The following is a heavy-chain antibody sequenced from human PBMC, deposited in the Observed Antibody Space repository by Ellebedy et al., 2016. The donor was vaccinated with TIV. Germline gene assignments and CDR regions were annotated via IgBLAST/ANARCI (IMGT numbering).Heavy chain of an antibody. CDR3: ARGRQYFSGGSCYRPRPWFDP. J-gene: IGHJ5*02. CDR1: GGSLSSYS. Sequence: SETLSLTCVVYGGSLSSYSWSRIRKPPGKGLEWIGEINRSGSTTSNQSRKSRVTISVDTSKAQLSLRLSAGTAADTAVDYCARGRQYFSGGSCYRPRPWFDPWGQGTLVTVSS. V-gene: IGHV4-34*01. D-gene: IGHD2-15*01. CDR2: INRSGST.